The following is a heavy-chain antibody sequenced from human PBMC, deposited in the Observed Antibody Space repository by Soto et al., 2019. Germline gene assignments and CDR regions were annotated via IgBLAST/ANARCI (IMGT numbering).Heavy chain of an antibody. Sequence: QITLKESGTTLVKPTQTLTVTCTFSGFSLRTSGAGVGWIRQPPGKALEWLAVIYWDDDKYYSPSLKSRLTVIKDSSKNQVVLIMTNADPVDTATYYCAHRLGQSGSNCDSGAYDFWGEGTMVTVSS. CDR1: GFSLRTSGAG. CDR3: AHRLGQSGSNCDSGAYDF. J-gene: IGHJ3*01. V-gene: IGHV2-5*02. D-gene: IGHD3-10*01. CDR2: IYWDDDK.